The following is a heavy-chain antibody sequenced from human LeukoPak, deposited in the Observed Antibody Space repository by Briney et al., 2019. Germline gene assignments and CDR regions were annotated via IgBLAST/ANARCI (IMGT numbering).Heavy chain of an antibody. Sequence: GGSLRLSCAASGFTFSDAWMSWVRQAPGKGLEWVGRIKSESDGGTKDYPAPVKGRFTISRDDSKNTLYPQMNSLKTDDTAVYYCTTAGDFWGNDYWGQGTLVTVSS. V-gene: IGHV3-15*01. CDR1: GFTFSDAW. J-gene: IGHJ4*02. D-gene: IGHD3-3*01. CDR3: TTAGDFWGNDY. CDR2: IKSESDGGTK.